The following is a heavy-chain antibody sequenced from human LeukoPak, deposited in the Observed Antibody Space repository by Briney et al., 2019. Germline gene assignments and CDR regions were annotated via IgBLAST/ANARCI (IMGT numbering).Heavy chain of an antibody. J-gene: IGHJ4*02. CDR3: AKCYDSSGYYYAVDY. CDR1: GFTFSSYA. Sequence: GGSLRLSCAASGFTFSSYAMSWVRQAPGKGLEWVSAISGSGGSTYYADSVKGRFTISRDNSKNTLYLQMNSLRAEDTAVYYCAKCYDSSGYYYAVDYWAREPWSPSPQ. D-gene: IGHD3-22*01. V-gene: IGHV3-23*01. CDR2: ISGSGGST.